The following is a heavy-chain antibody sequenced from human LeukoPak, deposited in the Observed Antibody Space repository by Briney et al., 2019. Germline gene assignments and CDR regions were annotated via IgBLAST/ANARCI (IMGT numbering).Heavy chain of an antibody. V-gene: IGHV4-59*01. Sequence: SETLSLTCTVSGGSISSYYWSRIRQPPGKGLEWIGYIYYSGSTNYNPSLKSRVTISVDTSKNQFSLKLSSVTAADTAVYYCARDYCSSTSCYTDYWGQGTLVTVSS. D-gene: IGHD2-2*02. J-gene: IGHJ4*02. CDR2: IYYSGST. CDR1: GGSISSYY. CDR3: ARDYCSSTSCYTDY.